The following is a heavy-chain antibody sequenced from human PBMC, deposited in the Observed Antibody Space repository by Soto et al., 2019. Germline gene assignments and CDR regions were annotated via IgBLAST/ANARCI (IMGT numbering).Heavy chain of an antibody. CDR3: AREYYTDIDY. J-gene: IGHJ4*02. CDR1: GFTFSSYS. CDR2: ISSSSSTI. Sequence: GGSLRLSCAACGFTFSSYSMNWVRQAPGKGLEWVSYISSSSSTIYYADSVKGRFTISRDNAKNSLYLQMNSLRAEDTAVYYCAREYYTDIDYWGQGTLVTVSS. V-gene: IGHV3-48*01. D-gene: IGHD3-3*01.